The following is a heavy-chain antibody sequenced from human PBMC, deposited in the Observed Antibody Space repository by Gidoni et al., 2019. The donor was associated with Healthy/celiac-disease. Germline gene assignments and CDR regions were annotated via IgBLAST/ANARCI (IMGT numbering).Heavy chain of an antibody. CDR3: ARETPALRYYYDSWSFDY. V-gene: IGHV3-7*03. Sequence: EVQLVESGGGWVQPGGSLRLSCAASGFTFSRYWMSWVRPAPGKGLEWVANIKQDGSEKYYVDSVKGRFTISRDNAKNSLYLQMNSLRAEDTAVYYCARETPALRYYYDSWSFDYWGQGTLVTVSS. CDR1: GFTFSRYW. D-gene: IGHD3-22*01. J-gene: IGHJ4*02. CDR2: IKQDGSEK.